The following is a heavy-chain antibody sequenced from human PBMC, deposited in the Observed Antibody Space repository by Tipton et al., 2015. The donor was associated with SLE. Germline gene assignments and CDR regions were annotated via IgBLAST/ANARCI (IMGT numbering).Heavy chain of an antibody. Sequence: GLVKPSETLSLTCTVSGGSISSSSYYRGWIRQTPGKGLEWIGSMSYGGSIHYNPSLKSRVTMSVDTSKHQFSLKVSSVTAADTAVYYCAGAVGAAAGMRDYWGQGTLVTVSS. J-gene: IGHJ4*02. CDR1: GGSISSSSYY. V-gene: IGHV4-39*07. D-gene: IGHD6-13*01. CDR3: AGAVGAAAGMRDY. CDR2: MSYGGSI.